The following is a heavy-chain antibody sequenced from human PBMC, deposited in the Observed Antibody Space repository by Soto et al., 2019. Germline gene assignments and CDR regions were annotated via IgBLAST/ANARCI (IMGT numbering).Heavy chain of an antibody. CDR1: GFTFSSDS. J-gene: IGHJ4*02. D-gene: IGHD3-22*01. CDR2: ISGSGGST. Sequence: GGSLRLSCTASGFTFSSDSMSWVRQAPGKGLEWVSAISGSGGSTYYADSVKGRFTISRDNSKNTLYLQMNSLRAEDTAVYYCATYPHRHYYDSSGYPTPVYYWGQGTLVTVSS. V-gene: IGHV3-23*01. CDR3: ATYPHRHYYDSSGYPTPVYY.